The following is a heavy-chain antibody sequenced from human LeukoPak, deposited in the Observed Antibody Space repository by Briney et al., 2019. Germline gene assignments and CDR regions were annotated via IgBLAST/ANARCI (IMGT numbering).Heavy chain of an antibody. CDR2: INHSGST. J-gene: IGHJ1*01. Sequence: SETLSLTCAVYGGSFSGYYWSWVRQPPGKGLEWSGEINHSGSTNYNPSLTSRVTISVDASKKQFSLKLTSVTAADTAVYYCARALTTPTHWGQGTLVTVSS. CDR3: ARALTTPTH. CDR1: GGSFSGYY. V-gene: IGHV4-34*01. D-gene: IGHD4-17*01.